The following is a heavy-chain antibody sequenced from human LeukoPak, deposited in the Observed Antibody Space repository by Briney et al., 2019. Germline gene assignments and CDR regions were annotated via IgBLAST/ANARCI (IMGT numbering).Heavy chain of an antibody. Sequence: ASVKVSCKVSGYTFTGYYMHWVRQAPGQGLEWMGWINPNSGGTNYAQKFQGRVTMTRDTSISTAYMELSRLRSDDTAVYYCARVKVRGVIIYAFDIWGQGTMVTVSS. CDR3: ARVKVRGVIIYAFDI. CDR1: GYTFTGYY. V-gene: IGHV1-2*02. D-gene: IGHD3-10*01. J-gene: IGHJ3*02. CDR2: INPNSGGT.